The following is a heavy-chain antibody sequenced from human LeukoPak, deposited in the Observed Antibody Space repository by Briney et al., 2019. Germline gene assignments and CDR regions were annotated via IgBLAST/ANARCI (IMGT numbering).Heavy chain of an antibody. CDR2: ISHSGSS. Sequence: SETLSLTCAVSGYSISSGYFRAWIRQAPGKGPEWIGSISHSGSSYSNPSLKSRVIVSVDTSNNQFSLRLTSVTAADTATYYCARDGYYYDGTFEYWGQGIRVAVSS. D-gene: IGHD3-22*01. CDR1: GYSISSGYF. J-gene: IGHJ4*02. CDR3: ARDGYYYDGTFEY. V-gene: IGHV4-38-2*02.